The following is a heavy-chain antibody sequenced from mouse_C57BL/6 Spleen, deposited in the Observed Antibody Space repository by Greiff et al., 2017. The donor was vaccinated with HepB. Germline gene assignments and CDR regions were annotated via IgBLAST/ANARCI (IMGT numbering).Heavy chain of an antibody. J-gene: IGHJ2*01. CDR3: AYYYGSSLGGSFDY. D-gene: IGHD1-1*01. Sequence: VQLQQSDAELVKPGASVKISCKVSGYTFTDHTIHWMKQRPEQGLEWIGYIYPRDGSTKYNEKFKGKATLTADNSSSTAYMQLNSLTSEDSAVYFCAYYYGSSLGGSFDYWDQGTTLTVSS. CDR2: IYPRDGST. V-gene: IGHV1-78*01. CDR1: GYTFTDHT.